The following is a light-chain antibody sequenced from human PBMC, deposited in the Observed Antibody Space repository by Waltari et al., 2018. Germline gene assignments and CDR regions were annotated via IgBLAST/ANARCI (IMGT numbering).Light chain of an antibody. V-gene: IGKV2-28*01. J-gene: IGKJ4*01. CDR2: WGS. Sequence: DIVMTQSPLSLPVTPGEQASIPCRSSQSLLYSNGYNYLDWYLQKPGQSPQLLIYWGSNRASGVPDRFSGSGSGTDFTLKISRVEAEDVGVYYCMQSLQTPLTFGGGTKVEIK. CDR1: QSLLYSNGYNY. CDR3: MQSLQTPLT.